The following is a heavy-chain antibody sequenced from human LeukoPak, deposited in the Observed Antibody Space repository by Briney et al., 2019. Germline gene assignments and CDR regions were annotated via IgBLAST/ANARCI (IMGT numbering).Heavy chain of an antibody. CDR3: ARLGPSTTLRYFDWLTETDYYYYGMDV. CDR2: ISAYNGNT. J-gene: IGHJ6*02. CDR1: GYTFTSYG. Sequence: ASVKVSCKASGYTFTSYGISWVRQAPGQGLEWMGWISAYNGNTNYAQKLQGRVTMTTDTSTSTAYMGLRSLRSDDTAVYYCARLGPSTTLRYFDWLTETDYYYYGMDVWGQGTTVTVSS. V-gene: IGHV1-18*01. D-gene: IGHD3-9*01.